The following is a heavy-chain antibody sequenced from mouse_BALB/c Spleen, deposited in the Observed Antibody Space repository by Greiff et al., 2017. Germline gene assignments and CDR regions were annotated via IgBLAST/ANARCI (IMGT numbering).Heavy chain of an antibody. J-gene: IGHJ1*01. CDR2: IYPGNSDT. Sequence: VQLQQSGTVLARPGASVKMSCKASGYTFTSYWMHWVKQRPGQGLEWIGAIYPGNSDTSYNQKFKGKAKLTAVTSTSTAYMELSSLTNEDSAVYYCTRGYYGYWYFDVWGAGTTVTVSS. V-gene: IGHV1-5*01. CDR1: GYTFTSYW. D-gene: IGHD1-1*01. CDR3: TRGYYGYWYFDV.